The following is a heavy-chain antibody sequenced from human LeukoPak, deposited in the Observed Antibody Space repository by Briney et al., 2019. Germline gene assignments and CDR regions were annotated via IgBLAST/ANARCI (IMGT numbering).Heavy chain of an antibody. Sequence: EASVKVSCKASGYSFTSYAINWVRQAPGQGLEFMGWINTGTGNPTYAQGFTGRFVFSLDTSVSTAHLQISTLKAEDTAVYYCASIGAQSFDYWGQGSLVTVSS. CDR3: ASIGAQSFDY. V-gene: IGHV7-4-1*02. CDR1: GYSFTSYA. CDR2: INTGTGNP. D-gene: IGHD3-10*01. J-gene: IGHJ4*02.